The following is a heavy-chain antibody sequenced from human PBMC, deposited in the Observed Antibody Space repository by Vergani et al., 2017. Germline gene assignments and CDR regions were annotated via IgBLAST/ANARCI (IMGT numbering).Heavy chain of an antibody. V-gene: IGHV1-2*02. J-gene: IGHJ4*02. CDR2: INPNSGGT. Sequence: QVQLVQSGAEVKKPGASVKVSCKASGYTFTSYGISWVRQAPGQGLEWMGWINPNSGGTNYAQKFQGRVTMTRDTSISTAYMELSRLRSDDTAVYYCARGGITMVRGVPVDYWGQGTLVTVSS. D-gene: IGHD3-10*01. CDR1: GYTFTSYG. CDR3: ARGGITMVRGVPVDY.